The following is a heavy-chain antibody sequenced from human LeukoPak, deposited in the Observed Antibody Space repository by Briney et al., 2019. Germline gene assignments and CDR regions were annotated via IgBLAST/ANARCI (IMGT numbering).Heavy chain of an antibody. Sequence: PGGTLRLSCAASGFTFSSYGMSWVRQAPGKGLEWVSAISGSGGSTYYADSVKGRFTISRDNSKNTLYLQMDSLRAEDTAVYYCATVGLGATRDYFDYWGQGTLVTVSS. CDR1: GFTFSSYG. D-gene: IGHD1-26*01. J-gene: IGHJ4*02. V-gene: IGHV3-23*01. CDR3: ATVGLGATRDYFDY. CDR2: ISGSGGST.